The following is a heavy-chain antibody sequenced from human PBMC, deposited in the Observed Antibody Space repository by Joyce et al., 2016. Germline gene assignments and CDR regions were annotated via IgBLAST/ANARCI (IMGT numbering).Heavy chain of an antibody. Sequence: EVQVLESGGGLVQPGGSLRLSCAASGFTFRSYGMTWVRQAPGKGLEWVSRISGRDGTTSYADSVKGRFTISRDNSRNTLYLQMNSLRAEDTAIYYCAKDGMYDIGWFDPWGQGTLVTVSS. J-gene: IGHJ5*02. CDR3: AKDGMYDIGWFDP. V-gene: IGHV3-23*01. CDR2: ISGRDGTT. D-gene: IGHD2-8*01. CDR1: GFTFRSYG.